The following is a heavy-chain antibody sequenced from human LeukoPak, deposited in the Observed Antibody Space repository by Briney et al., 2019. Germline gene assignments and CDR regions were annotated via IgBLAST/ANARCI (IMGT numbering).Heavy chain of an antibody. J-gene: IGHJ3*02. CDR1: GYSISSGYY. CDR2: IYHSGRT. D-gene: IGHD3-10*01. V-gene: IGHV4-38-2*02. Sequence: SETLSLTCTVSGYSISSGYYWGWIRQPPGKGLEWIGSIYHSGRTFYNPSLKSRVTISLDTSRNQFSLKLTSVTAADTAVYYCAKSNGYGLVDIWGQGTMVTVSS. CDR3: AKSNGYGLVDI.